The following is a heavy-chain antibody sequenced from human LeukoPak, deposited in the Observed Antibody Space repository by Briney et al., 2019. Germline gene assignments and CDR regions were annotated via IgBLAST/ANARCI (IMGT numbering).Heavy chain of an antibody. CDR1: GGSFSGYY. Sequence: KSSETLSLTCAVHGGSFSGYYWSWIRQPPGKGLQWIGEINHSGSTNYNPSLKSRVTISVDTSKNQFSLKLSSVTAADTAVYYCARGVHCSGGSCYFYWGQGTLVTVSS. CDR3: ARGVHCSGGSCYFY. CDR2: INHSGST. D-gene: IGHD2-15*01. J-gene: IGHJ4*02. V-gene: IGHV4-34*01.